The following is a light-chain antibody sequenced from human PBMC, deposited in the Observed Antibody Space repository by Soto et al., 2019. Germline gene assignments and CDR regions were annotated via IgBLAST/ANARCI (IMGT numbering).Light chain of an antibody. CDR2: GAS. J-gene: IGKJ1*01. V-gene: IGKV3-15*01. CDR1: QSVSSN. CDR3: QQYNKWPRT. Sequence: IVVSKSPAALSVSPGARATLSCRASQSVSSNLAWYQQTPGQAPRLLIYGASTRATGIPARFSGSGSGTEFTLTISSLQAEDFAVYCCQQYNKWPRTFSQGTKVDIK.